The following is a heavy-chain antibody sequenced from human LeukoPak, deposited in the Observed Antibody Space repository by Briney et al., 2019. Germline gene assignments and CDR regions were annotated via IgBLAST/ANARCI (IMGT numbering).Heavy chain of an antibody. CDR3: ARDRSSSWYWSLILDY. Sequence: GGSLRLSCAASGFTFSSYGMHWVRQAPGKGLEWVAFIRYDGSNKYYADSVKGRFTISRDNSKNTLCLQMNSLRAEDTAVYYCARDRSSSWYWSLILDYWGQGTLVTVSS. V-gene: IGHV3-30*02. CDR1: GFTFSSYG. J-gene: IGHJ4*02. CDR2: IRYDGSNK. D-gene: IGHD6-13*01.